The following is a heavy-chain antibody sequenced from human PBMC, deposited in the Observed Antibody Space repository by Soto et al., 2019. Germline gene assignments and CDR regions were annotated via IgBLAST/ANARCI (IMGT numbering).Heavy chain of an antibody. J-gene: IGHJ4*02. CDR3: ARCGYSCYDYEGDFDY. CDR2: IIPIFGTA. Sequence: QVQLVQSGAEVKKPGSSVKVSCTASGGTFSSYAISWVRQAPGQGLAWMGGIIPIFGTANYAQKFQCRVTITADESTSTAYMELSSLRSEDTAVYYCARCGYSCYDYEGDFDYWGQGTLVTVSS. CDR1: GGTFSSYA. D-gene: IGHD5-12*01. V-gene: IGHV1-69*01.